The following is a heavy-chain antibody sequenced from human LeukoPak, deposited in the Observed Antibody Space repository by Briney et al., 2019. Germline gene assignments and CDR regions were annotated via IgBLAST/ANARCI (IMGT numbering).Heavy chain of an antibody. V-gene: IGHV3-23*01. CDR2: LSGSGDSI. CDR1: GFAFSSYA. CDR3: ARPINNGNYLFDY. J-gene: IGHJ4*02. Sequence: PGGSLRLSCAASGFAFSSYAMSCVRQAPGKGLEWVSSLSGSGDSIYYADSVKGRFTTSRDNAKNSLYLQMNSLRAEDTAVYYCARPINNGNYLFDYWGQGTLVTVSS. D-gene: IGHD1-26*01.